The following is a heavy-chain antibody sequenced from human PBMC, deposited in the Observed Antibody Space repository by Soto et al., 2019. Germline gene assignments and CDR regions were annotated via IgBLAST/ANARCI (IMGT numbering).Heavy chain of an antibody. D-gene: IGHD2-2*02. Sequence: EVQLVESGGGLVQPGGSLRLSCAASGFTFSSYWMHWVRQAPGKGLVWVSRINSDGSSTSYADSVKGRFTISRDNAKNTLYLEMSSLRAEDTAVYYCARSCSSTSCYTGGYYYYGMDVWGQGTTVSVSS. J-gene: IGHJ6*02. CDR2: INSDGSST. CDR1: GFTFSSYW. V-gene: IGHV3-74*01. CDR3: ARSCSSTSCYTGGYYYYGMDV.